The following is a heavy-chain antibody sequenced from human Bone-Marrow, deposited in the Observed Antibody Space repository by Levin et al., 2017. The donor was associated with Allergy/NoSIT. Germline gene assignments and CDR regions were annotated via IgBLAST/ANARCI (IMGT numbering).Heavy chain of an antibody. Sequence: GGSLRLSCAASGFTLSNYWMSWVRQASGKGLEWVANIKEDGSEQYYVDSVKGRFTISRDNAKNSLDLVMNSLRVEDTAVYYCARVPRVFRSRTPDHWGQGTLVTVSS. V-gene: IGHV3-7*01. CDR2: IKEDGSEQ. CDR1: GFTLSNYW. CDR3: ARVPRVFRSRTPDH. D-gene: IGHD1-1*01. J-gene: IGHJ4*02.